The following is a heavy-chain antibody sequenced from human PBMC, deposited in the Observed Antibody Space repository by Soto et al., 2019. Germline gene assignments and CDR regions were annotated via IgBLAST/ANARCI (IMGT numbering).Heavy chain of an antibody. J-gene: IGHJ6*02. Sequence: GASVKVSCKASGFTFTSSAVQWVRQARGQRLEWIGWIVVGSGNTNYAQKFQERVTITRDTSTTTVYMELSSLRSEDTAVYYCARAGAPRYGYSYGMDVWGQGTTVTVSS. CDR2: IVVGSGNT. CDR3: ARAGAPRYGYSYGMDV. V-gene: IGHV1-58*01. D-gene: IGHD5-18*01. CDR1: GFTFTSSA.